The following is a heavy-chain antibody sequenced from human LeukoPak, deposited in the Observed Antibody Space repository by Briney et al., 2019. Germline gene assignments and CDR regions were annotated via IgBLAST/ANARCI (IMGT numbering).Heavy chain of an antibody. CDR3: ARIDLGIAAAGSYYFDY. J-gene: IGHJ4*02. V-gene: IGHV3-21*04. Sequence: GGSLRLSCAASGFTFSSYSMNWVRHAPGKGLEWVSSISSSSSYIYYADSVKGRFTISRDNAKNSLYLQMNSLRAEDTAVYYCARIDLGIAAAGSYYFDYWGQGTLVTVSS. CDR2: ISSSSSYI. D-gene: IGHD6-13*01. CDR1: GFTFSSYS.